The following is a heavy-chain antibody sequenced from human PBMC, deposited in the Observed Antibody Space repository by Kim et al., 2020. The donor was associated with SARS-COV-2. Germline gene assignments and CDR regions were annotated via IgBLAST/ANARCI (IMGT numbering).Heavy chain of an antibody. V-gene: IGHV4-59*13. CDR1: DGSINTYY. D-gene: IGHD3-10*01. J-gene: IGHJ1*01. Sequence: SETLSLTCNVSDGSINTYYWSWIRQPPGKGLEWIGYIYYSGSANYNPSLKRRVSISVDTSKNRISLLLSSVTAADTAVYYCARGGDYGSSFQPWGQGIL. CDR3: ARGGDYGSSFQP. CDR2: IYYSGSA.